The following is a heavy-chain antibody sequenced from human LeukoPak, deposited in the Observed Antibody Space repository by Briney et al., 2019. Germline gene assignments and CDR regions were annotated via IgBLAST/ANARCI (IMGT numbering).Heavy chain of an antibody. CDR3: ARRPHYSSGWKGSFDY. Sequence: HGESLKISCKGSGYSFTSYWIGWVRQMHGKGLEWMGIIYPGDSDTRYSPSFQGQVTISADKSISTAYLQWSSLKASDTAMYYCARRPHYSSGWKGSFDYWGQGTLVTVSS. CDR2: IYPGDSDT. D-gene: IGHD6-25*01. J-gene: IGHJ4*02. V-gene: IGHV5-51*01. CDR1: GYSFTSYW.